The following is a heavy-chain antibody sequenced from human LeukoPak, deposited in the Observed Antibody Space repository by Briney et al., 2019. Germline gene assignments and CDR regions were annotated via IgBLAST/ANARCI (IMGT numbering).Heavy chain of an antibody. D-gene: IGHD2-2*02. CDR1: GFTFDDYA. Sequence: GRSLRLSCAASGFTFDDYAMHWVRQAPGKGLEWVSGISWNSGSIGYADSVKGRFTISRDNAKNSLYLRMNSLRAEDTALYYCAKVDGYCSSTSCYRDAEYFQHWGQGTLVTVSS. CDR3: AKVDGYCSSTSCYRDAEYFQH. V-gene: IGHV3-9*01. J-gene: IGHJ1*01. CDR2: ISWNSGSI.